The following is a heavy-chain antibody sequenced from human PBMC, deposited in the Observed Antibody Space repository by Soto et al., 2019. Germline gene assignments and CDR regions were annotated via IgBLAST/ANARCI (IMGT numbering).Heavy chain of an antibody. J-gene: IGHJ6*02. CDR2: IYYSGST. D-gene: IGHD3-16*01. V-gene: IGHV4-39*01. Sequence: QLQLQESGPGLVKPSETLSLTCTVSGGSISSSSYYWGWIRQPPGKGLEWIGSIYYSGSTYYNPSLKSRVTISVDTSKNQFSLKLSSVTAADTAVYYCARLGPSEAGPHYYGMDVWGQGTTVTVSS. CDR3: ARLGPSEAGPHYYGMDV. CDR1: GGSISSSSYY.